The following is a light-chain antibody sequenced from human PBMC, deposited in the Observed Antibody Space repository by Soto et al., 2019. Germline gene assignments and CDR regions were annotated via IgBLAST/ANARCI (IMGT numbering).Light chain of an antibody. CDR3: SSYTISSTYV. Sequence: QSALTQPASVSGSPGQSIAISCTGTSSDVGGYNYVSWYQQHPGKAPKLLINDVSNRPSGVSSRLSGSKSGNTASLTSSGRQAEDEADYYCSSYTISSTYVFGTGTKVTV. CDR2: DVS. J-gene: IGLJ1*01. CDR1: SSDVGGYNY. V-gene: IGLV2-14*01.